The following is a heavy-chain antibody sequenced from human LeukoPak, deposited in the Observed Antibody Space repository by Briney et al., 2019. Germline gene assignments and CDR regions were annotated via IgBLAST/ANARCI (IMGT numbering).Heavy chain of an antibody. J-gene: IGHJ4*02. CDR1: GGSFSGYY. D-gene: IGHD3-3*01. CDR2: THHSGST. V-gene: IGHV4-34*01. Sequence: SETLSLTCAVYGGSFSGYYWSWIRQPPGKGLEWIGETHHSGSTNYNPSLKSRVTISVDTSKNQSSLKLSSVTAADTAMYYCARGQRRYYDFWSGYVGAYYFDYWGQGTLVTVSS. CDR3: ARGQRRYYDFWSGYVGAYYFDY.